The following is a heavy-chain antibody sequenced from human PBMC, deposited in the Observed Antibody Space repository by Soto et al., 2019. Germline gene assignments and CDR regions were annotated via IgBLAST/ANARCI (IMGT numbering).Heavy chain of an antibody. CDR3: ARNSYISGDDDSYYFDY. D-gene: IGHD2-21*02. Sequence: ASVKVSCKASGYTFTRYAMHWVRQAPGQRPEWMGWINPGNGDTKYSEKLQGRVTFARDTSASTTYMELSSLRSEDTAMYYCARNSYISGDDDSYYFDYWGQGTQVTVYS. V-gene: IGHV1-3*01. CDR2: INPGNGDT. J-gene: IGHJ4*02. CDR1: GYTFTRYA.